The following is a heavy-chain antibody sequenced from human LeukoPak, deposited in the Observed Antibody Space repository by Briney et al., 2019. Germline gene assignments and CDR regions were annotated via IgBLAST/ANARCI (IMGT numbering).Heavy chain of an antibody. Sequence: ASVKVSCKASGYTFTSYGISWVRQAPGQGLEWMGWISAYNGNTNYAQKLQGRVTMTTDTSTSTAYMELRSLRSDDTAVYYCAREFCSGGSCYSDRSYGMDVWGQGTTVTVSS. CDR3: AREFCSGGSCYSDRSYGMDV. J-gene: IGHJ6*02. D-gene: IGHD2-15*01. CDR1: GYTFTSYG. V-gene: IGHV1-18*01. CDR2: ISAYNGNT.